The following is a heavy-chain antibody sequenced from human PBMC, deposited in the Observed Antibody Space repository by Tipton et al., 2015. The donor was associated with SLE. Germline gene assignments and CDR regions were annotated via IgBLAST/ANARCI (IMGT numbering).Heavy chain of an antibody. J-gene: IGHJ3*02. V-gene: IGHV3-30-3*01. D-gene: IGHD6-13*01. CDR3: ARYSSSHDAFDI. Sequence: SLRLSCAASGFTFSSYAMHWVRQAPGKGLEWVAVISYDGSNKYYADSVKGRFTISRDNSKNTLYLQMNSLRAEDTAVYYCARYSSSHDAFDIWGQGTMVTVSS. CDR1: GFTFSSYA. CDR2: ISYDGSNK.